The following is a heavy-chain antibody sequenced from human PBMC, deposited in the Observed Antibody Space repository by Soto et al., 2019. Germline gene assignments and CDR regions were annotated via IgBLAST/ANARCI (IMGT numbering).Heavy chain of an antibody. V-gene: IGHV4-30-4*01. CDR1: GGSISSGDYY. CDR2: IHYSGST. Sequence: QVQLQESGPGLVKPSQTLSLTCTVSGGSISSGDYYWSWIRQPPGKGLEGIGYIHYSGSTYYNPSLKRRVSISVDTSKNQVSLRLSSVTVSDTAGYYCARGRNRFDPWGQGTLVTVSS. J-gene: IGHJ5*02. CDR3: ARGRNRFDP.